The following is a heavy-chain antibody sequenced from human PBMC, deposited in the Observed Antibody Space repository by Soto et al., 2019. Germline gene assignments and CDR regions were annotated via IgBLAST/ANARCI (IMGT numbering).Heavy chain of an antibody. CDR3: AQIAEGGLATTSGAFNI. Sequence: QVTLKESGPVLVKRTETPTLTCTVSGFSLSNARMGVSWIRQPPGKALGWLAHIFSNDEKSYSTSLNSRLTISDDTTRSQSVSTITNMHPVDTATYYGAQIAEGGLATTSGAFNIWGQGTLVTVSS. CDR2: IFSNDEK. CDR1: GFSLSNARMG. V-gene: IGHV2-26*01. D-gene: IGHD1-1*01. J-gene: IGHJ3*02.